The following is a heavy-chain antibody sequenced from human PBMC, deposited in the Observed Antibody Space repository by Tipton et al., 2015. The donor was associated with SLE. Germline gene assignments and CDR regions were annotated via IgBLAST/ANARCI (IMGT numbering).Heavy chain of an antibody. CDR3: ARDEYRYDTTGYHLLGHFDF. V-gene: IGHV4-61*05. J-gene: IGHJ4*02. D-gene: IGHD3-22*01. CDR2: IYFSGST. Sequence: GLVKPSETLSLTCTVSGGSISSSYYYWSWIRQPPGKGLEWIGYIYFSGSTNYNPSLKSRVTISVDTSKSQFSLNLSSVTAADTAVYYCARDEYRYDTTGYHLLGHFDFWGQGTLVTVSS. CDR1: GGSISSSYYY.